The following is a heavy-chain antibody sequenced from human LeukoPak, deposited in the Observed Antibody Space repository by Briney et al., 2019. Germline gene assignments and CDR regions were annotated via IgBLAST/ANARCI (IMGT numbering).Heavy chain of an antibody. CDR2: ISGSGGST. CDR1: GFTFSSYA. Sequence: GGSLRLSCAASGFTFSSYAMSWVRQAPGKGLEWVSAISGSGGSTYYADSVKGRFTISRDNSKNTLYLQMNSLRAEDTAVYYCAKEGDCSSTSCSSFDYWGQGTLVTVSS. J-gene: IGHJ4*02. D-gene: IGHD2-2*01. CDR3: AKEGDCSSTSCSSFDY. V-gene: IGHV3-23*01.